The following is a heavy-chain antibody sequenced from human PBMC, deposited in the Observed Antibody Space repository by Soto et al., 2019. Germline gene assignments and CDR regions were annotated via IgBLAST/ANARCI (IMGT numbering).Heavy chain of an antibody. CDR2: IFHRGDN. D-gene: IGHD3-16*01. CDR3: ASYVGTGGYGAFDI. J-gene: IGHJ3*02. CDR1: GWSVSSKKW. V-gene: IGHV4-4*02. Sequence: QVLLQESGPGLLKAAGTLSLTCALSGWSVSSKKWWPWVRQTPGKWLEWIGEIFHRGDNKYNAFLKSRVTISIYTSTNPASLTLTSVTDADTAVYYWASYVGTGGYGAFDIWGQGTVVTVSS.